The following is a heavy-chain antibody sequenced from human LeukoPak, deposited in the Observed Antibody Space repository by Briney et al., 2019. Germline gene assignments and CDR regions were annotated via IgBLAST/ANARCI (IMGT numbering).Heavy chain of an antibody. D-gene: IGHD3-9*01. CDR2: VTYTGNT. CDR3: ARTPTGFPNWFDS. J-gene: IGHJ5*01. Sequence: SETLSLTCSVSGASVTTYPYYWTWVRQPPGKGLEWIGSVTYTGNTFYNPSLQSRVTIPIDASKNQFSLNLSSVTAADTAIYFCARTPTGFPNWFDSWGRGTPVTVSS. V-gene: IGHV4-39*07. CDR1: GASVTTYPYY.